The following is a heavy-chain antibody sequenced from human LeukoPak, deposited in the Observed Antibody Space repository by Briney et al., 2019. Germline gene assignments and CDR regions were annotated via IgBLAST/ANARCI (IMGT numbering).Heavy chain of an antibody. V-gene: IGHV3-21*01. J-gene: IGHJ3*02. D-gene: IGHD3-9*01. CDR2: ISSSSSYI. CDR3: ARASSKQLAGYLPDGFDI. CDR1: GFTFSSYS. Sequence: GGSLRLSCAASGFTFSSYSMNWVRQAPGKGLEWVSSISSSSSYIYYADSVKGRFTISRDNAKNSLYLQMNSLRAEDTAVYYCARASSKQLAGYLPDGFDIWGQGTMVTVSS.